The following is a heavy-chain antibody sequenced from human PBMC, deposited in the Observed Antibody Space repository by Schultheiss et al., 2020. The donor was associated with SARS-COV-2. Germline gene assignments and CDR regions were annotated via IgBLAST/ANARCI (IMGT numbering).Heavy chain of an antibody. V-gene: IGHV3-64*01. J-gene: IGHJ4*02. Sequence: GESLKISCAASGFTFSGSAMHWVRQAPGKGLEYVSAISSNGGSTYYANSVKGRFTISRDNSKNTLYLQMSSLRAEDTAVYYCVIGPSYYFDYWGQGTLVTVSS. CDR1: GFTFSGSA. CDR2: ISSNGGST. CDR3: VIGPSYYFDY.